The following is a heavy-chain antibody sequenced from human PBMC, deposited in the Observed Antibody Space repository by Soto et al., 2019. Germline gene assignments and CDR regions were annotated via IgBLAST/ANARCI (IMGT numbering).Heavy chain of an antibody. D-gene: IGHD3-22*01. J-gene: IGHJ2*01. CDR3: ARAPTGYYDSSGYYYNYWYFDL. CDR2: IYSGGST. V-gene: IGHV3-66*01. CDR1: GFTVSSHY. Sequence: GGSLRLSCAASGFTVSSHYMSWVRQAPGKGLECVSVIYSGGSTYYADSVKARFTISRDNSKNTLYLQMNSLRAEDTAVYYCARAPTGYYDSSGYYYNYWYFDLWGRGTLVTV.